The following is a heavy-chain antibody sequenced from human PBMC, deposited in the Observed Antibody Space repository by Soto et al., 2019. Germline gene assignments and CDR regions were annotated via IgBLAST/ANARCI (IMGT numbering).Heavy chain of an antibody. CDR1: GGSISSGGYY. V-gene: IGHV4-31*03. CDR3: ARDTRKAARPGYYYYYGMDV. CDR2: IYYSGST. J-gene: IGHJ6*02. Sequence: TSETLSLTCTVSGGSISSGGYYWSWIRQHPGKGLEWIGYIYYSGSTYYNPSLKSRVTISVDTSKNQFSLKLSSVTAADTAVYYCARDTRKAARPGYYYYYGMDVWGQGTTVTVSS. D-gene: IGHD6-6*01.